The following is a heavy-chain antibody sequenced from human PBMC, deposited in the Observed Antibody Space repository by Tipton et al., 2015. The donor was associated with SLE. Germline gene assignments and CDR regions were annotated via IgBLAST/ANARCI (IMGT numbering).Heavy chain of an antibody. J-gene: IGHJ3*02. D-gene: IGHD3-22*01. CDR3: ARGDYYDSSGHDAFDI. V-gene: IGHV4-59*01. CDR2: IYYSGST. CDR1: GGSISSYY. Sequence: TLSLTCTVSGGSISSYYWSWIRQPPGKGLEWIGYIYYSGSTNYNPSLKSRVTISVDTSKNQFSLKLSSVTAADTAVYYCARGDYYDSSGHDAFDIWGQGKMVTVSS.